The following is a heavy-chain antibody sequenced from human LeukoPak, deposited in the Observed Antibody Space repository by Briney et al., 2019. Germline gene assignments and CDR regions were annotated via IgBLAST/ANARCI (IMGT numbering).Heavy chain of an antibody. CDR1: GCSISSGGYY. V-gene: IGHV4-30-2*01. J-gene: IGHJ4*02. CDR3: ASMQSRVFWSGYLAIDY. Sequence: PSETLSLTCTVSGCSISSGGYYWSWIRQPPGKGLEWIGYIYHSGSTYYNPSLKSRVTISVDRSKNQFSLKLSSVTAADTAVYYCASMQSRVFWSGYLAIDYWGQGTLVTVSS. CDR2: IYHSGST. D-gene: IGHD3-3*01.